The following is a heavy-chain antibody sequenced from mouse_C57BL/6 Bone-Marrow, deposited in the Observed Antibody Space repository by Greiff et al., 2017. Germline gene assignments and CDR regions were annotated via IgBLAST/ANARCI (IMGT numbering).Heavy chain of an antibody. J-gene: IGHJ2*01. Sequence: QVHVKQPGAELVRPGSSVKLSCKASGYTFTSYWMHWVKQRPIQGLEWIGNIDPSDSETHYNQKFKDKATLTVDKSSSTAYMQLSSLTSEDSAVYYCARTLFDYWGQGTTLTVSS. CDR1: GYTFTSYW. V-gene: IGHV1-52*01. CDR2: IDPSDSET. CDR3: ARTLFDY.